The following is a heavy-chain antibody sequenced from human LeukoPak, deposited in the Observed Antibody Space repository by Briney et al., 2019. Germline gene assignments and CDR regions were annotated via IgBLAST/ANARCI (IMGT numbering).Heavy chain of an antibody. CDR1: GFTFSSYG. J-gene: IGHJ4*02. D-gene: IGHD2-15*01. Sequence: PGGSLRLSCAASGFTFSSYGMHWVRQAPGKGLEWVAVIWYDGSNKYYADSVKGRFTISRGNSKNTLYLQMNSLRAEDTAVYYCARDMEGYCSGGSCYMYFWGQGTLVTVSS. CDR2: IWYDGSNK. CDR3: ARDMEGYCSGGSCYMYF. V-gene: IGHV3-33*01.